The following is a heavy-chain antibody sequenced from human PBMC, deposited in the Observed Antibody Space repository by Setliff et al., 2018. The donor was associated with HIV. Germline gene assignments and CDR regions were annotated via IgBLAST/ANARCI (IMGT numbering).Heavy chain of an antibody. V-gene: IGHV4-59*08. D-gene: IGHD6-13*01. CDR2: IYYSGTT. J-gene: IGHJ3*02. CDR3: ARHWYSSSWYHVFDI. Sequence: SETLSLTCTVSGGSISSYYWSWIRQPPGKGLEWIGYIYYSGTTNYNPSLKSRVTISVDTSKNQFSLKLSSVTAADTAVCYCARHWYSSSWYHVFDIWGQGTMVTVSS. CDR1: GGSISSYY.